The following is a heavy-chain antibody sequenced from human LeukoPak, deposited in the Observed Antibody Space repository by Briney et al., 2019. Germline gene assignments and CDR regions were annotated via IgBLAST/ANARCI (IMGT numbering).Heavy chain of an antibody. CDR1: GGSISSSSYY. V-gene: IGHV4-39*01. D-gene: IGHD6-19*01. Sequence: PSETLSLTCTVSGGSISSSSYYWGWIRQPPGKGLEWIGSIYYSGSTYYNPSLKSRVTISVDTSKNQFSLKLSSVTAADTAVYYCARQGQWLSTFDHWGQGTLVTVSS. CDR3: ARQGQWLSTFDH. CDR2: IYYSGST. J-gene: IGHJ4*02.